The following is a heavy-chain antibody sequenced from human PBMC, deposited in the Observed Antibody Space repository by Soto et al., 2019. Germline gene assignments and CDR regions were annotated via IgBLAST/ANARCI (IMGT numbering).Heavy chain of an antibody. J-gene: IGHJ4*02. CDR1: GLTFSSYA. Sequence: GGSLRLFCAASGLTFSSYAMSWVRQAPGKGLELVSAISGSGGSTYYADSVKGRFTISRDNSKNTLYLQMNSLRAEDTAVYYCATYDFWSGYYSPCFDYWGQGTLVTVSS. V-gene: IGHV3-23*01. CDR2: ISGSGGST. D-gene: IGHD3-3*01. CDR3: ATYDFWSGYYSPCFDY.